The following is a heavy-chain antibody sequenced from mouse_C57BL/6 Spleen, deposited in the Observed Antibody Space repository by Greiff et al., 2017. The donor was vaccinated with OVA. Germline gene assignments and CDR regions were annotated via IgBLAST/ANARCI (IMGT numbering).Heavy chain of an antibody. CDR1: GYTFTDYY. Sequence: EVQLQQSGPVLVKPGASVKMSCKASGYTFTDYYMNWVKQSHGKSLEWIGVINPYNGGTSYNQKFKGKATLTVDKSSSTAYMELNSLTSEDSAVYYWARGTTVVTRYFDVWGTGTTVTVSS. V-gene: IGHV1-19*01. J-gene: IGHJ1*03. CDR3: ARGTTVVTRYFDV. CDR2: INPYNGGT. D-gene: IGHD1-1*01.